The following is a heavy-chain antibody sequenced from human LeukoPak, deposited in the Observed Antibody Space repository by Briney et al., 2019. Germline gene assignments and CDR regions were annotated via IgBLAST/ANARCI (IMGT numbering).Heavy chain of an antibody. Sequence: SETLSLTCTVSGGSISSSSYYWGWIRQPPGKGLEWIGSIYHSGSTYYNPSLKSRVTISVDTSKNQFSLKLSSVTAADTAVYYCARAGRNLWFGELFDYWGQGTLVTVSS. CDR2: IYHSGST. CDR1: GGSISSSSYY. CDR3: ARAGRNLWFGELFDY. D-gene: IGHD3-10*01. J-gene: IGHJ4*02. V-gene: IGHV4-39*07.